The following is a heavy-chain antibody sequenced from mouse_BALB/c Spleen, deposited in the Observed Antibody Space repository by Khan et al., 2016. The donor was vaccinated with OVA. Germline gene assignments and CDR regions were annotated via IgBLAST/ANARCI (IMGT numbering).Heavy chain of an antibody. CDR2: INTYTGKA. J-gene: IGHJ4*01. V-gene: IGHV9-3-1*01. D-gene: IGHD2-14*01. Sequence: QIQLVQSGPELKKPGETVKISCKASGYTFTNNGMNWVKLAPGQGFKWMGWINTYTGKAAYADDFKGRFAFSLETSASTAYLQINNLKNEDTATYFCARVRYNGTMDYWGQGTSVTVSS. CDR1: GYTFTNNG. CDR3: ARVRYNGTMDY.